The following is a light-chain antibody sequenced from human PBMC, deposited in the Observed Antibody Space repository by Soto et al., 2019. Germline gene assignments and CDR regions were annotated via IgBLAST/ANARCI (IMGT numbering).Light chain of an antibody. Sequence: DLQMTQSPSSLSASVGDRVTITCRASQSIHSCLNWYQQKPGKAPKLLIYGASNLQSGVPSRFSGSESGTDFILTISSLQPEDFATYYCQQIYAAPVTCGQGTKVEIK. V-gene: IGKV1-39*01. CDR1: QSIHSC. J-gene: IGKJ1*01. CDR2: GAS. CDR3: QQIYAAPVT.